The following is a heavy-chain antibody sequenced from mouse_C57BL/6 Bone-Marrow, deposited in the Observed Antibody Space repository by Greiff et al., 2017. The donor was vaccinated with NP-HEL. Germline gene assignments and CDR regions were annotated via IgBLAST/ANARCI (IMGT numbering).Heavy chain of an antibody. CDR1: GYTFTDYE. Sequence: VKLMESGAELVRPGASVTLSCKASGYTFTDYEMHWVKQTPVHGLEWIGAIDPETGGPAYNQKFKGKAILTADKSSSTAYMELRSLTSEDSAVYYCTRHEEDYFDYWGQGTTLTVSS. J-gene: IGHJ2*01. CDR2: IDPETGGP. CDR3: TRHEEDYFDY. V-gene: IGHV1-15*01.